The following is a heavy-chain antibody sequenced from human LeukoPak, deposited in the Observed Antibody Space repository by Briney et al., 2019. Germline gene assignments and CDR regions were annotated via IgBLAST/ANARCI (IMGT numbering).Heavy chain of an antibody. V-gene: IGHV5-51*01. CDR1: GYSFTSYW. D-gene: IGHD1-26*01. CDR2: IYPGDSDT. J-gene: IGHJ3*02. CDR3: ARPSPYSGSYEDALDI. Sequence: GESLKISCKGSGYSFTSYWIGWVRQMPGKGLEWMGIIYPGDSDTRYSPSFQGQVTISADKSISTAYLQWSSLKASDTAMYYCARPSPYSGSYEDALDIWGQGTMVTVSS.